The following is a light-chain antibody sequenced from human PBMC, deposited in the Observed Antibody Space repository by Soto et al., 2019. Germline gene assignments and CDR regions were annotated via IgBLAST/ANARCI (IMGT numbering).Light chain of an antibody. J-gene: IGKJ1*01. CDR3: QKYDSDPRT. V-gene: IGKV1-27*01. CDR1: QGISNF. CDR2: GLS. Sequence: DIQMTQSPSSLSAPVGDRVTITCRASQGISNFLAWYQQKPGKVPILLIYGLSTLQSGVPSRFSGGGSGTDFTLTISSLQPEDVATYYCQKYDSDPRTFGQGTKVDIK.